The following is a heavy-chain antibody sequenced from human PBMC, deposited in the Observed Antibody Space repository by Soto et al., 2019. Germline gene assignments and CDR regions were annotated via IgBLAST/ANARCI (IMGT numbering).Heavy chain of an antibody. V-gene: IGHV1-8*01. J-gene: IGHJ6*03. CDR2: MNRNSGNT. CDR3: ASDAGSGDDYYYYYMDV. D-gene: IGHD2-21*01. Sequence: QVQLVQSGAEVKKPGASVKVSCKASGYTFTSYDINWVRQATGQGLEWMGWMNRNSGNTGYAQKCQGRVTMTRNTSISTAYMELSSLSSEDTAVYYCASDAGSGDDYYYYYMDVWGKGTTVTVSS. CDR1: GYTFTSYD.